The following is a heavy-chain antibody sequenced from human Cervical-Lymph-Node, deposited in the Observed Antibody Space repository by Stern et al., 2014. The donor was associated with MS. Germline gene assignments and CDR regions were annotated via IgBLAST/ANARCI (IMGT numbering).Heavy chain of an antibody. D-gene: IGHD3-22*01. CDR3: ASGLGGYAHDY. Sequence: QVQLVESGAEVKKPGSSVKVSCKASGGTFSSYAISWGRQPPGHGLEGMGGIIPIFGTANYAQKFQGRVTITADESTSTAYMELSSLRSEDTAVYYCASGLGGYAHDYWGQGTLVTVSS. CDR1: GGTFSSYA. V-gene: IGHV1-69*01. J-gene: IGHJ4*02. CDR2: IIPIFGTA.